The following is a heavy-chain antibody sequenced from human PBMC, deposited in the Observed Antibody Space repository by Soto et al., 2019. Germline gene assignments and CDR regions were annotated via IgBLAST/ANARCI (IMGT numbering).Heavy chain of an antibody. D-gene: IGHD2-2*01. CDR2: ISGSGGST. Sequence: EVQLLESGGGLVQPGGSLRLSCAASGFTFSSYAMSWVRQAPGKGLEWVSAISGSGGSTYYADSVKGRFTISRDNSKDTLYLQMNSLRAEDTAVYYCAKDKDQLLGCFDYWGQGTLVTVSS. CDR1: GFTFSSYA. V-gene: IGHV3-23*01. CDR3: AKDKDQLLGCFDY. J-gene: IGHJ4*02.